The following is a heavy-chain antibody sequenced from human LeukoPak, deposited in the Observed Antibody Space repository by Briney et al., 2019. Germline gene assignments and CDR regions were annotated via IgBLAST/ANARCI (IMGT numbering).Heavy chain of an antibody. CDR2: FHYSGTT. D-gene: IGHD1-1*01. J-gene: IGHJ3*01. CDR3: TRGAHWNGGVFAV. V-gene: IGHV4-59*01. CDR1: RGSIRTYY. Sequence: PSETLSLTCTVSRGSIRTYYWSWIRQSPGKGLEWIGHFHYSGTTEYNSALKSRITISLDLSKKQFYLKLTAVTAADTAVYYCTRGAHWNGGVFAVWGQGTTVIVSS.